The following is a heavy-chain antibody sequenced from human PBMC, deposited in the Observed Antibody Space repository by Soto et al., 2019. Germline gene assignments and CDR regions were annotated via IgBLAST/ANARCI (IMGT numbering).Heavy chain of an antibody. J-gene: IGHJ4*02. V-gene: IGHV4-34*01. D-gene: IGHD6-13*01. CDR1: GGSFSGYY. CDR3: ARGSEYSIAAAGSFYFDY. CDR2: INHSGST. Sequence: SETLSLTCAVYGGSFSGYYWSWIRQPPGKGLEWIGEINHSGSTNYNPSLKSRVTISVDTSKNQFSLKLSSVTAADTAVYYCARGSEYSIAAAGSFYFDYWGQGTLVTVSS.